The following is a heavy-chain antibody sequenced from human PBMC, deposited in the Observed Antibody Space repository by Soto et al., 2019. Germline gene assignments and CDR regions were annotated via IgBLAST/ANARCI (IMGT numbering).Heavy chain of an antibody. J-gene: IGHJ4*02. CDR1: GFSFSDYY. Sequence: QGQLVESGGGLVKPGGSLRLSCAASGFSFSDYYMSWIRQAPGKGLEWVSYMSSGGTTIYYTDSVKGRFTISRDTATNSLYLQMNSLRAEDTAVYYCARVRGDSSGSYYFDYWGQGTLVTVSS. CDR2: MSSGGTTI. V-gene: IGHV3-11*01. D-gene: IGHD3-22*01. CDR3: ARVRGDSSGSYYFDY.